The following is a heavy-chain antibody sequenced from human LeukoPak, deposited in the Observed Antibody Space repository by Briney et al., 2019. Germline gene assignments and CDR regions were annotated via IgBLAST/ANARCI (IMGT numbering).Heavy chain of an antibody. J-gene: IGHJ3*02. D-gene: IGHD1-26*01. V-gene: IGHV3-48*04. CDR2: ISTDSLTI. CDR3: ARKAQTGSHSGPFDI. Sequence: GGSLRLCCAASGFTFSSHAMNWVRQAPGKGLEWISFISTDSLTIKYADFVSGQFTISRDNAEHLLFLQMNSLRAEDTAVYYCARKAQTGSHSGPFDIWGQGTLVTVSS. CDR1: GFTFSSHA.